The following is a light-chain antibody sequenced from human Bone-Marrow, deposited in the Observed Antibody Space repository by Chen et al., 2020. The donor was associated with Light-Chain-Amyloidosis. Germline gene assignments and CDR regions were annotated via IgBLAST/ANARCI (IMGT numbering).Light chain of an antibody. Sequence: SYELTQPPSVSVSPGQTARITCSGDDLPTKYAYWYQQKPGQAPVLVIHRDTERPSGISERFSGSSSGPTATLTISGYQAEDEADYHCQSADSSGTDEVIFGGGTKLTVL. CDR3: QSADSSGTDEVI. CDR2: RDT. V-gene: IGLV3-25*03. CDR1: DLPTKY. J-gene: IGLJ2*01.